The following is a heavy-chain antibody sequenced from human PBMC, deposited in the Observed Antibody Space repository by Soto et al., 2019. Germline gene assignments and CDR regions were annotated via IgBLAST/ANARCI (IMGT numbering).Heavy chain of an antibody. V-gene: IGHV1-3*01. CDR3: ARDWYFDFVVPALSAP. J-gene: IGHJ5*02. CDR1: GYTFTSYA. Sequence: ASVKVSCKASGYTFTSYARHWGRQAPGHRLEWMGWINAGNGNTKYSQKFQGRVTITRDTSASTAYMELSSLRSEDTAVYYCARDWYFDFVVPALSAPWGKGTLVPVSS. D-gene: IGHD3-9*01. CDR2: INAGNGNT.